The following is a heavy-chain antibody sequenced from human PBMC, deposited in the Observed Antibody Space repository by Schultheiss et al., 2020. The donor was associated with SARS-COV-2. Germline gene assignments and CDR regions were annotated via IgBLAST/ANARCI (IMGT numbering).Heavy chain of an antibody. D-gene: IGHD6-19*01. V-gene: IGHV4-59*01. CDR2: IYYSGST. J-gene: IGHJ2*01. CDR1: GGSFSGYY. Sequence: SETLSLTCAVYGGSFSGYYWSWIRQPPGKGLEWIGYIYYSGSTNYNPSLKSRVTISVDTSKNQFSLKLSSVTAADTAVYYCARRGQWLADWYFDLWGRGTLVTVSS. CDR3: ARRGQWLADWYFDL.